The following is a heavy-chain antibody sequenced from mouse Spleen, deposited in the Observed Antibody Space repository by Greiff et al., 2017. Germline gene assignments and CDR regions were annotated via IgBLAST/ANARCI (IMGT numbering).Heavy chain of an antibody. CDR2: IHPNSGST. CDR3: AREVEDGPAWFAY. D-gene: IGHD1-1*02. CDR1: GYTFTSYW. Sequence: QVQLQQPGAELVKPGASVKLSCKASGYTFTSYWMHWVKQRPGQGLEWIGMIHPNSGSTNYNEKFKSKATLTVDKSSSTAYMQLSSLTSEDSAVYYCAREVEDGPAWFAYWGQGTLVTVSA. V-gene: IGHV1-64*01. J-gene: IGHJ3*01.